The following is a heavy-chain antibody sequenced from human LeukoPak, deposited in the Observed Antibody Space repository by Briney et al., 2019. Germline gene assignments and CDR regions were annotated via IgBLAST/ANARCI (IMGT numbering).Heavy chain of an antibody. V-gene: IGHV1-18*01. CDR3: ARADMHYDSSGYYY. CDR1: GYTFRNYA. Sequence: ASVKVSCKASGYTFRNYAITWVRQAPGQGLEWMGWISAYNGNTNYAQKLQGRVTMTTDTSTSTAYMELRSLRSDDTAVYYCARADMHYDSSGYYYWGQGTLVTVSS. J-gene: IGHJ4*02. D-gene: IGHD3-22*01. CDR2: ISAYNGNT.